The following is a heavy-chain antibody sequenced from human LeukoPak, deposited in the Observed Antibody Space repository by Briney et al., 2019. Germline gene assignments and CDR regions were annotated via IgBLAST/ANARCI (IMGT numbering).Heavy chain of an antibody. CDR2: IKHNGDEL. CDR3: ARELRTFDS. V-gene: IGHV3-7*01. J-gene: IGHJ4*02. D-gene: IGHD3-16*01. CDR1: GFTFSSYW. Sequence: GGSLRLSCAASGFTFSSYWMTWIRQAPGKGLEWVANIKHNGDELNYVDSVEDRFTISRDNAKNSLYLHMTDLRAEDTAVYYCARELRTFDSWGQGTLVTVSS.